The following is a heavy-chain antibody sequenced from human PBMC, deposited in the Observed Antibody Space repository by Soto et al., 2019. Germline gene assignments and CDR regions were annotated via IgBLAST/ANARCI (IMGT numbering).Heavy chain of an antibody. J-gene: IGHJ4*02. CDR2: INAGNGNT. D-gene: IGHD1-26*01. V-gene: IGHV1-3*05. Sequence: QVQLVQSGAEEKKPGASVKVSCKASGCTFTSYAMHWVRQAPGQRLEWMGWINAGNGNTKYSQKFQGRVTITRDTSASTAYMELSSLRSEDTAVYYCARGLGLYYFDYWGQGTLVTVSS. CDR3: ARGLGLYYFDY. CDR1: GCTFTSYA.